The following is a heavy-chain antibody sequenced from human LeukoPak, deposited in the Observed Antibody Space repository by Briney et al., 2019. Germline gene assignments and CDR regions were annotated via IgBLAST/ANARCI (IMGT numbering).Heavy chain of an antibody. CDR2: ISSGGST. D-gene: IGHD2-2*01. J-gene: IGHJ3*02. V-gene: IGHV3-53*01. Sequence: GGSLRLSCAASTFTVSTNYMSWVRQAPGKGLEWVSLISSGGSTYYADSVKGRFTISRDNSRNTLYLQMNSLRAEDTAVYYCARDGGGYCNGSSCYGGAFDIWGQGTMVTVSS. CDR1: TFTVSTNY. CDR3: ARDGGGYCNGSSCYGGAFDI.